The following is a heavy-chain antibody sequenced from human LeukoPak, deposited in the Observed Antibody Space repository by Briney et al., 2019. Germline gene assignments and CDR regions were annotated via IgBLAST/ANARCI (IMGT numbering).Heavy chain of an antibody. CDR1: GGSISSSSYY. Sequence: NSSETLSLTCTVSGGSISSSSYYWGWIRQPPGKGLEWIGSIYYSGSTYYNPSLKSRVTISVDTSKNQFSLKLSSVTAADTAVYYCARETADLGRSLDSWGQGTLVTVSS. CDR3: ARETADLGRSLDS. V-gene: IGHV4-39*07. D-gene: IGHD1-26*01. CDR2: IYYSGST. J-gene: IGHJ5*02.